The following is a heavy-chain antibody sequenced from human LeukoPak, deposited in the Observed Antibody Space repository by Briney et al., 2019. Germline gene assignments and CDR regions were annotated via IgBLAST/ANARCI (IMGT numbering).Heavy chain of an antibody. CDR2: IKDDRSEK. CDR3: ARRGTYQNWFDP. CDR1: TFTFSSYW. V-gene: IGHV3-7*01. Sequence: GGSLRLSCAASTFTFSSYWMSWVRQAPGKGLEWVATIKDDRSEKFYVDSVSGRFTISRDNAKNSLYLQMNSLRAEDTAVYYCARRGTYQNWFDPWGQGTLVTVSS. D-gene: IGHD3-16*01. J-gene: IGHJ5*02.